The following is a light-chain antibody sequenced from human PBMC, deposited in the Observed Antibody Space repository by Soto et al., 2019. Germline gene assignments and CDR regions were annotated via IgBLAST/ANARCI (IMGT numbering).Light chain of an antibody. CDR3: QQYGSSPVT. J-gene: IGKJ1*01. CDR1: QSVSSSY. CDR2: GAS. Sequence: EIVLTQSPGTLSLSPGERATLSCRASQSVSSSYLAWYQQKPGQAPRLLIYGASSRATGIPDRFSGSGSGTDFNLTISRLEPADFAVYYCQQYGSSPVTFGQGTPVAIK. V-gene: IGKV3-20*01.